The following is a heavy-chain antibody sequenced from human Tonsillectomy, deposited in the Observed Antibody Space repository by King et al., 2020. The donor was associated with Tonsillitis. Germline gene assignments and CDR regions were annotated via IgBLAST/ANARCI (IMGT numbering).Heavy chain of an antibody. CDR1: GGSISSYY. Sequence: VQLQESGPGLVKPSETLSLTCNVSGGSISSYYWSWVRQPPGKGLEWIGYIHYSGSTNYNASLKSRVTISMDTSKNQFSLNVNSVTAADTAVYYCARRHCSRSMCNPYYFDLWGQGTLVIVSS. V-gene: IGHV4-59*08. J-gene: IGHJ4*02. CDR3: ARRHCSRSMCNPYYFDL. D-gene: IGHD2-15*01. CDR2: IHYSGST.